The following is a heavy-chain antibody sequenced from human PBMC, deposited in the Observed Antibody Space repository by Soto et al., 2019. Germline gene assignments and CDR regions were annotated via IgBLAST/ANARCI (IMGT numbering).Heavy chain of an antibody. CDR3: ARDRIQLRLGKYSFNAMDV. Sequence: QVQLVQSGAEMRKPGSSLRVSCKASGGTFSDFAFSWVRQAPGQGLEWMGGIVPQFGSPNYAQKFGGRVTITADTSTSTGYMELSSLRFDDTAVYFCARDRIQLRLGKYSFNAMDVWGQGTTITVSS. V-gene: IGHV1-69*06. CDR2: IVPQFGSP. CDR1: GGTFSDFA. J-gene: IGHJ6*02. D-gene: IGHD3-16*01.